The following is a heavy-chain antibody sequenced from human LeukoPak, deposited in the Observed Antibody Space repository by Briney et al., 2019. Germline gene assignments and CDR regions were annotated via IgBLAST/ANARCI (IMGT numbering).Heavy chain of an antibody. V-gene: IGHV1-18*01. CDR3: ARQDSSGWYVLAPLDY. CDR1: GYTFTNYG. Sequence: GASVKVSCKSSGYTFTNYGITWVRQAPGQALEWMGWISAYNGNTNYAQKLQGRVTMTTDTSTSTAYMELRSLRSDDTAMYYCARQDSSGWYVLAPLDYWGQGTLVTVSS. J-gene: IGHJ4*02. D-gene: IGHD6-19*01. CDR2: ISAYNGNT.